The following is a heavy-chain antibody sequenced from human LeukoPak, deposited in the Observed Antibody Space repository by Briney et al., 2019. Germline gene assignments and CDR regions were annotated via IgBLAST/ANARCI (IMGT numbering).Heavy chain of an antibody. D-gene: IGHD3-10*01. J-gene: IGHJ5*02. Sequence: SETLSLTCAVSGASISGSGYYLGWIRQPPGKGLEWIGNIYYTGSTYYNASLQSRVTISIDMSKNQFSLKLSSVTAADMAVYYCARGRGEGRGIAMIRGVRAPSYNWFDPWGHGILVTVSS. CDR2: IYYTGST. V-gene: IGHV4-39*07. CDR1: GASISGSGYY. CDR3: ARGRGEGRGIAMIRGVRAPSYNWFDP.